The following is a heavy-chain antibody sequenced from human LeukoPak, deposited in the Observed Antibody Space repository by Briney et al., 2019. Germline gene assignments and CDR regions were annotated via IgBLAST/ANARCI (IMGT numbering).Heavy chain of an antibody. J-gene: IGHJ4*02. V-gene: IGHV4-34*01. CDR3: ARWASRGNYGDYYYFDY. D-gene: IGHD4-17*01. CDR1: GGAFSGYY. Sequence: SETLSLTCAVYGGAFSGYYWSWIRQPPGKGLEWIGEINHSGSTNYNPSLKRRVTISVDTSKNQFSLKLSSVTAADTAVYYCARWASRGNYGDYYYFDYWGQGTLVTVSS. CDR2: INHSGST.